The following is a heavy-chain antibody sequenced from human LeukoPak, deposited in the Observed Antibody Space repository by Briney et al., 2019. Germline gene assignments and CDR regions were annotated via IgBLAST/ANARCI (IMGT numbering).Heavy chain of an antibody. Sequence: GASVKVSCKASGGTFSSYAISWVRQAPGQGLEWMGGIIPIFGTANYAQKFQGRVTITADESTSTAYMELSSLRSEDTAVYYCAKPTGTVLLWFGEFDPWGQGTLVTVSS. D-gene: IGHD3-10*01. CDR3: AKPTGTVLLWFGEFDP. J-gene: IGHJ5*02. CDR1: GGTFSSYA. CDR2: IIPIFGTA. V-gene: IGHV1-69*13.